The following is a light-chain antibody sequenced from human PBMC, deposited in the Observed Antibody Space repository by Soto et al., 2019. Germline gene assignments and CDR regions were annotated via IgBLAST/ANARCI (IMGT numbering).Light chain of an antibody. CDR2: ENN. CDR3: QSYDNGLSAEV. V-gene: IGLV6-57*04. Sequence: NFMLTQPHSVSESPGKTLSISCTRSSGSIANNYVQWYQQRPGSAPTTVIYENNQRLSGVPDRFSGSTDGSSNSASLTISGLQTEDEADYYCQSYDNGLSAEVFGGGTKLTVL. J-gene: IGLJ3*02. CDR1: SGSIANNY.